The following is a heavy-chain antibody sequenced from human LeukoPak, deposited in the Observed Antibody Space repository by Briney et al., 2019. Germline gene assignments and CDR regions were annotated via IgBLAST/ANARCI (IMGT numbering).Heavy chain of an antibody. V-gene: IGHV3-23*01. CDR1: GLTFSNYT. D-gene: IGHD5-24*01. J-gene: IGHJ4*02. Sequence: PGGSLRLSCAASGLTFSNYTMNWVRQAPGKGLEWVSSISSGGGSIYYADSVKGRFTISRDNSKKTLYLQMNSLRAEDTAVYYCAKVPYGHNHRGVQVSIGYWGQGTLVSVSS. CDR3: AKVPYGHNHRGVQVSIGY. CDR2: ISSGGGSI.